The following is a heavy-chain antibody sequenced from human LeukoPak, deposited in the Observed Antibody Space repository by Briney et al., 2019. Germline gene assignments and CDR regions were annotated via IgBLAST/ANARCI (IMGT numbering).Heavy chain of an antibody. V-gene: IGHV3-48*01. CDR1: GFTFSSYS. CDR2: ISSSSSTI. Sequence: GGSLRLSCAASGFTFSSYSMNWVRQAPGKGLEWVSYISSSSSTIYYADSVKGRFTISRDNAKNSLYLQMNSLRAEDTAVYYCARVGGYSGSYKTIYYYYYMDVWGKGTTVTVSS. CDR3: ARVGGYSGSYKTIYYYYYMDV. D-gene: IGHD1-26*01. J-gene: IGHJ6*03.